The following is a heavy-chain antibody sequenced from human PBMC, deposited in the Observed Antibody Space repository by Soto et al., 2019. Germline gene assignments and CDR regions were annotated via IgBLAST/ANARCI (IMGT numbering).Heavy chain of an antibody. CDR1: GFTVSSNY. J-gene: IGHJ6*02. CDR3: AREDWQQHRYYYGMDV. CDR2: IYSGGST. D-gene: IGHD6-13*01. Sequence: GGSLRLSCAASGFTVSSNYMSWVRQAPGKGLEWVSVIYSGGSTYYADSVKGRFTISRDNSKNTLYLQMNSLRAEDTAVYYCAREDWQQHRYYYGMDVWGQGTTVTVSS. V-gene: IGHV3-53*01.